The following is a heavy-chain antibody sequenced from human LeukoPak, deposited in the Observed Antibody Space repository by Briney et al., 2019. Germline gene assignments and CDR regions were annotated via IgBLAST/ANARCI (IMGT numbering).Heavy chain of an antibody. J-gene: IGHJ5*02. CDR3: AKPAVSSSSWYSSAGRGNWFDP. CDR1: GFTFSSYA. V-gene: IGHV3-30*04. CDR2: ISYDGSNK. D-gene: IGHD6-13*01. Sequence: GGSLRLSCAASGFTFSSYAMHWVRQAPGKGLEWVAVISYDGSNKYYADSVKGRFTISRDNSKNTLYLQMSSLRAEDTAVYYCAKPAVSSSSWYSSAGRGNWFDPWGQGTLVTVSS.